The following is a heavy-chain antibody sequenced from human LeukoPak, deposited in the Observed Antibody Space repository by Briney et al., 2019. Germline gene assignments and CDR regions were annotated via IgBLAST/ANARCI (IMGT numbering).Heavy chain of an antibody. V-gene: IGHV1-2*06. Sequence: ASVKVSCKASGYTFTGYYMHWVRQAPGQGLEWTGRIDPRSGGTNYAQKFQGRVTMTKDTSINTAYMELSRLRSDDTAVYYCARRLYYYGSETHLDSWGQGTLVTVSS. J-gene: IGHJ4*02. CDR1: GYTFTGYY. D-gene: IGHD3-10*01. CDR2: IDPRSGGT. CDR3: ARRLYYYGSETHLDS.